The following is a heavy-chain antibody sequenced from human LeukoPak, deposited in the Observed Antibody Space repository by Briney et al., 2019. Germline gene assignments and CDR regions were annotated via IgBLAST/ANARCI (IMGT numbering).Heavy chain of an antibody. CDR3: AKAGGYTNGWYDY. CDR1: EFTFGDYA. D-gene: IGHD6-19*01. Sequence: PGGSLSLSCAASEFTFGDYAMHWIRQAPGKGLEWVSGISCNSGSICYADSVKGRFTISRDNAKNSLYLQMNSLRADDTALYYCAKAGGYTNGWYDYWGQGTLVTVSS. CDR2: ISCNSGSI. V-gene: IGHV3-9*01. J-gene: IGHJ4*02.